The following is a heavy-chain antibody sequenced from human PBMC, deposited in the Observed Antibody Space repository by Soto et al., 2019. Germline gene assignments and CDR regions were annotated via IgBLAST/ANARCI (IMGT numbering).Heavy chain of an antibody. D-gene: IGHD6-19*01. CDR2: ISGSGGST. Sequence: PGGSLRLSCAASGFTFSSYAMSWVRQAPGKGLEWVSAISGSGGSTYYADSVKGRFTISRDNSKNTLYLQMNSLRAEDTAVYYCAKDPDSSGWSYNWFDPWGQGTLVTVSS. J-gene: IGHJ5*02. CDR3: AKDPDSSGWSYNWFDP. V-gene: IGHV3-23*01. CDR1: GFTFSSYA.